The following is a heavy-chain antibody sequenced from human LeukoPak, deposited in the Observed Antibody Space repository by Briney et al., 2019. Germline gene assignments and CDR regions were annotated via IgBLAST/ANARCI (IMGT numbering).Heavy chain of an antibody. V-gene: IGHV4-39*01. CDR2: IHYSGNT. Sequence: PSETLSLTCTVSGGSITSGNYYWGYIRQPPGKGLEWIGTIHYSGNTYDNPSLKSRVTMSVDTSKNQFSLKLSSVTAADTAVYYCARLLYDRSGYYYFNYWGQGTLVTVSS. J-gene: IGHJ4*02. D-gene: IGHD3-22*01. CDR1: GGSITSGNYY. CDR3: ARLLYDRSGYYYFNY.